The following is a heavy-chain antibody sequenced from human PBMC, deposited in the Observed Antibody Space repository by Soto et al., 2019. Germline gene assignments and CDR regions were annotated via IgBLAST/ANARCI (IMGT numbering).Heavy chain of an antibody. V-gene: IGHV4-31*11. Sequence: SETLSLTCAVSGGSISSGGYYWSWIRQHPGKGLEWIGYIYYSGSTYYNPSLKSRVTISVDTSKNQFSLKLSSVTAADTAVYYCARCQVVPAAPVDYWGQGTLVTVSS. D-gene: IGHD2-2*01. CDR2: IYYSGST. CDR1: GGSISSGGYY. J-gene: IGHJ4*02. CDR3: ARCQVVPAAPVDY.